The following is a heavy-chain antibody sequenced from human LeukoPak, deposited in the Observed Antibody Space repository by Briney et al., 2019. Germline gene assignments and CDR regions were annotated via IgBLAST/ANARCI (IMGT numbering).Heavy chain of an antibody. D-gene: IGHD6-6*01. V-gene: IGHV3-7*01. CDR2: IKQDGSEK. CDR1: RFTFSSYW. Sequence: GGSLRLSCAACRFTFSSYWMSWVRQAPGKGLEWVANIKQDGSEKYYVDSVKGRFTISRDNSKNTLYLQMNSLRAEDTAVYYCAGDHERPSRFDPWGQGTLVTVSS. CDR3: AGDHERPSRFDP. J-gene: IGHJ5*02.